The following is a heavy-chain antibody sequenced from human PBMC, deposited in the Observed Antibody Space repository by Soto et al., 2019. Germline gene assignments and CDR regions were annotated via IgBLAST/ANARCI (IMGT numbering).Heavy chain of an antibody. CDR2: IYYSGTT. J-gene: IGHJ4*02. Sequence: QVQLQESGPGLVKPSQTLSLTCTVSGGSISSGGFYWSWIRQHPGKGLEWIGYIYYSGTTHYNPSLKSRVSISVDTSKNQFSLKLSSVTAADTAVYYCAGDPVASAPYSTGWLFEYWGQGTLVTVSS. V-gene: IGHV4-31*03. CDR1: GGSISSGGFY. D-gene: IGHD6-19*01. CDR3: AGDPVASAPYSTGWLFEY.